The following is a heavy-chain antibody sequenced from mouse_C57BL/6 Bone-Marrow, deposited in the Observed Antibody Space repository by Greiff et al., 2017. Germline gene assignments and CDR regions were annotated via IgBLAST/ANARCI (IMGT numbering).Heavy chain of an antibody. V-gene: IGHV3-6*01. Sequence: EVKLVESGPGLVKPSQSLSLTCSVTGYSITSGYYWNWIRQFPGNKLEWMGYISYDGSNNYNPSLKNRISITRDTSTNQFFLKLNSVTTEDTATYYCARVDYYGSSHWYFDVWGTGTTVTVSS. CDR3: ARVDYYGSSHWYFDV. D-gene: IGHD1-1*01. J-gene: IGHJ1*03. CDR2: ISYDGSN. CDR1: GYSITSGYY.